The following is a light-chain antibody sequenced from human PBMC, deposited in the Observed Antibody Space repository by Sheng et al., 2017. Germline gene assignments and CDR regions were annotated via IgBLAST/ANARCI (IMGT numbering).Light chain of an antibody. Sequence: DIQLTQSPSFLSASVGDRVTITCRASQGISSYLAWFQQKPGKAPKLLIYAASTLQSGVPSRFSGSGSGTEFTLTISSLQPEDFATYYCQQLNSYVFTFGPGTKVDMK. CDR2: AAS. V-gene: IGKV1-9*01. J-gene: IGKJ3*01. CDR1: QGISSY. CDR3: QQLNSYVFT.